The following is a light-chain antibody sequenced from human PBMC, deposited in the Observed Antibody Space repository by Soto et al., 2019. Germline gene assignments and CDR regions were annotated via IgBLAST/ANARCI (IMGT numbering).Light chain of an antibody. J-gene: IGLJ2*01. CDR1: SSDVGGYNY. V-gene: IGLV2-14*01. Sequence: QSALTQPASVSGSPGQSITISCTGTSSDVGGYNYVSWYQHHPGKVPKLMIYEVTNRPSGVSDRFSGSKSANTASLTISGLQAEDEADYYCSSYTISSSHVVFGGGTKLTVL. CDR2: EVT. CDR3: SSYTISSSHVV.